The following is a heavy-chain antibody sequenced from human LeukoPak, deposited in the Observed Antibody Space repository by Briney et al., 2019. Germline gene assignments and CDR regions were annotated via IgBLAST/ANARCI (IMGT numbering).Heavy chain of an antibody. CDR1: GFTFSSYN. CDR3: ARVRSGDHYYYYYMDV. V-gene: IGHV3-21*01. J-gene: IGHJ6*03. CDR2: ISGSSSYI. Sequence: GGSLRLSCAASGFTFSSYNMNWVRQAPGKGLEWVSSISGSSSYIYYADSVKGRFTISRDNAKNSLYLQMNSLRAEDTAVYYCARVRSGDHYYYYYMDVWGKGTTVTISS. D-gene: IGHD4-17*01.